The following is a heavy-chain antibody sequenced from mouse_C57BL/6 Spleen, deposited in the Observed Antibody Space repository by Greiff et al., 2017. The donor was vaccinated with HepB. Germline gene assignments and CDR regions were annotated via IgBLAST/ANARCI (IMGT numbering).Heavy chain of an antibody. Sequence: VQLQQPGAELVRPGSSVKLSCKASGYTFTSYWMHWVKQRPIQGLEWIGNIDPSDSETHYNQKFKDKATLTVDKSSSTAYMQLSSLTSEDSAVYYCARGGYYSILAYWGQGTLVTVSA. V-gene: IGHV1-52*01. D-gene: IGHD2-12*01. J-gene: IGHJ3*01. CDR1: GYTFTSYW. CDR3: ARGGYYSILAY. CDR2: IDPSDSET.